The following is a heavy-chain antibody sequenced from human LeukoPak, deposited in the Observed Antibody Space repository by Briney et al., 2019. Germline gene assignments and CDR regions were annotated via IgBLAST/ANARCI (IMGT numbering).Heavy chain of an antibody. Sequence: ASVKVSCKASGYTFTSYYMHWVRQAPGQGLEWMGIINPSGGSTSYAQKFQGRVTMTRDMSTSTDYMELSSLRSEDTAIYYCARDNSVGDNAWWFDPWGQGTLVTVSS. CDR1: GYTFTSYY. CDR2: INPSGGST. J-gene: IGHJ5*02. V-gene: IGHV1-46*01. D-gene: IGHD1-26*01. CDR3: ARDNSVGDNAWWFDP.